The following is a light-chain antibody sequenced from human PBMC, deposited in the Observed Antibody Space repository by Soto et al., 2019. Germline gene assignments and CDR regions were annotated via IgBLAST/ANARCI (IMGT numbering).Light chain of an antibody. CDR2: AAS. Sequence: DIQKTQAPSSRSASVGDRVTITCRASQNIDNYLNWYQHKPGKAPRLLIYAASTLQSGVPSRFSGSGSGTDFTLTISGLQTEDFATYFCQESYTIPAVSFGGGTKVDIK. V-gene: IGKV1-39*01. J-gene: IGKJ4*01. CDR3: QESYTIPAVS. CDR1: QNIDNY.